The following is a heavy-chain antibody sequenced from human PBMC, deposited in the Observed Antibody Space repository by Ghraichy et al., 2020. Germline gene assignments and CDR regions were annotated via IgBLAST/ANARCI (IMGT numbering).Heavy chain of an antibody. D-gene: IGHD2-15*01. CDR2: IYWDNNK. J-gene: IGHJ5*02. CDR3: AHRGLFCSGGTCFDP. V-gene: IGHV2-5*02. Sequence: SGPTLVKPTQTLTLTCTVSGFSLSTTGVSVHWIRQPPGKALEWLALIYWDNNKRYNPSLKSRLTITKDTSKNQVVLTLTNIDPVDTATYYCAHRGLFCSGGTCFDPWGQGTLVTVSS. CDR1: GFSLSTTGVS.